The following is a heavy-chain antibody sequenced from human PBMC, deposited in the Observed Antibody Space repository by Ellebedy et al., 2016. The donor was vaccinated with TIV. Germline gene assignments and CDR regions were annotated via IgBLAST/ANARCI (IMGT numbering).Heavy chain of an antibody. CDR3: ARDPALPRGRFDT. V-gene: IGHV4-39*07. J-gene: IGHJ5*02. Sequence: MPSETLSLTCTVSGGSISNSDYYWNWIRQPPGKGLEWIGSIYYSGSAYYNPSLKSRVTVSVDTSKIQFSLNLSSVTAADTAVYYCARDPALPRGRFDTWGQGTLVTVSS. CDR1: GGSISNSDYY. CDR2: IYYSGSA.